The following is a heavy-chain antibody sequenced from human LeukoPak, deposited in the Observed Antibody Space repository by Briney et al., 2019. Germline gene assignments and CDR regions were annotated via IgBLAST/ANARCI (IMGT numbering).Heavy chain of an antibody. CDR3: ARVSGSYFDAIDY. CDR2: IYSGGST. V-gene: IGHV3-66*01. J-gene: IGHJ4*02. Sequence: PGGSLGLSCAASGFTVSSNYMSWVRQAPGKGLEWVSVIYSGGSTYYADSVKGRFTISRDNSKNTLYLQMKSLRVEDTAVYYCARVSGSYFDAIDYWGQGTLVTVSS. CDR1: GFTVSSNY. D-gene: IGHD1-26*01.